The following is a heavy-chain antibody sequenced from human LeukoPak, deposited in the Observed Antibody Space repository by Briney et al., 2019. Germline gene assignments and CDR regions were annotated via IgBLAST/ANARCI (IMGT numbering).Heavy chain of an antibody. CDR1: GGTFSSYA. V-gene: IGHV1-69*05. CDR3: ARHIGLYYYGSGAPGFDY. D-gene: IGHD3-10*01. CDR2: IIPIFGTA. Sequence: SVKVSCKASGGTFSSYAISWVRQAPGQGLEWMGGIIPIFGTANYAQKFQGRVTITTDESTSTAYMELSSLRSEDTAVYYCARHIGLYYYGSGAPGFDYWGQGTLVTVSS. J-gene: IGHJ4*02.